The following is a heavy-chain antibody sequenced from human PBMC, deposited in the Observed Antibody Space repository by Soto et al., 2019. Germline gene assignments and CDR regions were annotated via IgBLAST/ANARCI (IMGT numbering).Heavy chain of an antibody. V-gene: IGHV1-69*01. CDR1: GGTFSSYA. D-gene: IGHD3-9*01. J-gene: IGHJ6*02. CDR2: IIPIFGTA. CDR3: ARRYYDILTGGYYYYGMDV. Sequence: QVQLVQSGAEVKQPGSSVKVSCKASGGTFSSYAISWVRQAPGQGLEWMGGIIPIFGTANYAQKFQGRVTITADESTSTAYMELSSLRSEDTAVYYCARRYYDILTGGYYYYGMDVWGQGTTVTVSS.